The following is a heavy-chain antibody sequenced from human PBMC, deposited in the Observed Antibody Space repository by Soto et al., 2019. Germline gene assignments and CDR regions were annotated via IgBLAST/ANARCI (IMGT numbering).Heavy chain of an antibody. Sequence: SETQCVTCTVAGGSIIDSGCYWSWNRQPPGKGLEWIGYIYYSGNTYYNPSLKSRVMISVDTSKNQFSLNLSSVTAEDTAVYYCARGPHGYSYGDSWGQGTLVTVSS. CDR2: IYYSGNT. V-gene: IGHV4-30-4*01. J-gene: IGHJ5*01. D-gene: IGHD5-18*01. CDR1: GGSIIDSGCY. CDR3: ARGPHGYSYGDS.